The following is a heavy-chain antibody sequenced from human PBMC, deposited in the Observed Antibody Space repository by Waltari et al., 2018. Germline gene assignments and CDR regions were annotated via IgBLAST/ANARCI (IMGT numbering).Heavy chain of an antibody. CDR1: GFSLSDRY. J-gene: IGHJ4*02. V-gene: IGHV3-72*01. CDR3: VRDLVGAPY. CDR2: NRDHAHFYTA. Sequence: EVLLVASGGGLVQPGGSLRLPCAASGFSLSDRYMAWVRQAPGKGLEWIGRNRDHAHFYTAEYAASVRGRFTISTDESTNSQYLQMNSLKTEDTAVYYCVRDLVGAPYWGQGTLVTVPS. D-gene: IGHD1-26*01.